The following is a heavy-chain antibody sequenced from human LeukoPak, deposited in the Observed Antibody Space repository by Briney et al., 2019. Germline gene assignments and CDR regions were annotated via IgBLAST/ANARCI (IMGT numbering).Heavy chain of an antibody. J-gene: IGHJ4*02. CDR2: INHSGST. Sequence: PSETLSLTCAVYGGSFSGYYWSWIRQPPGKGLEWIGEINHSGSTNYNPSLKSRVTISVDTSKNQFSLKLSSVTAADTAVYYCARRVSRLVPQFDYWGQGTLVTVSS. V-gene: IGHV4-34*01. CDR3: ARRVSRLVPQFDY. D-gene: IGHD6-6*01. CDR1: GGSFSGYY.